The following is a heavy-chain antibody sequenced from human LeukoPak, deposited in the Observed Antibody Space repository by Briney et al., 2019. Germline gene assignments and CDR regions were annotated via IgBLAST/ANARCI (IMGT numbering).Heavy chain of an antibody. Sequence: PGGSLRLSCAASGFTFSSYAMSWVRQAPGKGLEWVSAISGSGGSTYYADSVKGRFTISRDNAKNSLYLQMNSLRAEDTALYYCAKAWSGYDYPYYFDYWGQGTLVTVSS. J-gene: IGHJ4*02. D-gene: IGHD5-12*01. CDR2: ISGSGGST. CDR3: AKAWSGYDYPYYFDY. V-gene: IGHV3-23*01. CDR1: GFTFSSYA.